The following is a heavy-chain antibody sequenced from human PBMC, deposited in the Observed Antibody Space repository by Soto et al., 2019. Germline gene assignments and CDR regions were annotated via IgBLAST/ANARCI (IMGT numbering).Heavy chain of an antibody. V-gene: IGHV3-30-3*01. CDR2: ISYDGSNK. Sequence: VGSLRLSCAASGFTFSSYAMHWVRQAPGKGLEWVAVISYDGSNKYYADSVKGRFTISRDNSKNTLYLQMNSLRAEDTAVYYCARDLADLPVRGQYGMDVWGQGTTVTVSS. CDR1: GFTFSSYA. J-gene: IGHJ6*02. D-gene: IGHD3-3*02. CDR3: ARDLADLPVRGQYGMDV.